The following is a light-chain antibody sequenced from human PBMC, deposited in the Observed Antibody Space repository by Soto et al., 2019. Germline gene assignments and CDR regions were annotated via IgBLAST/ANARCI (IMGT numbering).Light chain of an antibody. CDR1: QSISSY. CDR3: KQSYSPPIT. Sequence: DIQMTQSPSSLSASVGDRVTITCRASQSISSYLNWYEQKPGKAPKLLIYAASSLQRGVPSRFSGSGSGPDFTFTISSLQPEDFTTYYCKQSYSPPITFDKGTNVHIK. V-gene: IGKV1-39*01. CDR2: AAS. J-gene: IGKJ3*01.